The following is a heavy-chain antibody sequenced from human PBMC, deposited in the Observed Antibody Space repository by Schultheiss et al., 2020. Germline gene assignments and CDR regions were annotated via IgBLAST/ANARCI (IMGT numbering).Heavy chain of an antibody. Sequence: SETLSLSCAISGDSVSSNSAAWNWIRQSPSRGLEWLGRTYYRSKWYNDYAVSVKSRITINPDTSKNQFSLKLSSVTAADTAVYYCARTLGFGELTYAFDIWGQGTMVTVSS. D-gene: IGHD3-10*01. V-gene: IGHV6-1*01. CDR3: ARTLGFGELTYAFDI. J-gene: IGHJ3*02. CDR2: TYYRSKWYN. CDR1: GDSVSSNSAA.